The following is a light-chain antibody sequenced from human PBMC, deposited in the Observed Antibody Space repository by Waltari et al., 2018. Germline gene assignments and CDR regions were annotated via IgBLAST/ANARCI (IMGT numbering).Light chain of an antibody. CDR2: KAS. J-gene: IGKJ1*01. V-gene: IGKV1-5*03. CDR3: QHYNNYSPWT. Sequence: DIKMTQSPSTLSASVGVRVTITCRTSQNINSWLAWYQQKPGNAPKLLIYKASSLESGVPSRFSGSGSGTEFTLTITSLQPDDFATYFCQHYNNYSPWTFGQGTKVEVK. CDR1: QNINSW.